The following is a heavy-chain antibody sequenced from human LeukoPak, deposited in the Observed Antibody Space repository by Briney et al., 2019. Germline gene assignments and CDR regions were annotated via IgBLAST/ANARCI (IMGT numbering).Heavy chain of an antibody. D-gene: IGHD3-10*01. Sequence: GGSLRLSCAVSGITLSNYGMSWVRQAPGKGLEWVGGLSCSGGCTNYPAPVRGAYTISRANTKHTLYLQMNSLRAADTAVYFCAKRGVVIRVFLVGFHKEAYYFDSWGQGALVTVSS. J-gene: IGHJ4*02. CDR3: AKRGVVIRVFLVGFHKEAYYFDS. V-gene: IGHV3-23*01. CDR2: LSCSGGCT. CDR1: GITLSNYG.